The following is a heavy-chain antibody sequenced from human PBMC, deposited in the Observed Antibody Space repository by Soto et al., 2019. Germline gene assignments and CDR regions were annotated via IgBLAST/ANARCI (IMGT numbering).Heavy chain of an antibody. J-gene: IGHJ4*02. V-gene: IGHV4-59*12. D-gene: IGHD3-9*01. CDR1: GGSISSYY. CDR2: IYYSGST. Sequence: SSETLSLTCTVSGGSISSYYWSWIRQSPGKGLEWIGYIYYSGSTNYNPSLKSRVTISVDTSKNHFSLQLTSLTAADTAVYYCARVRTGYFDYWGRGALVTVSS. CDR3: ARVRTGYFDY.